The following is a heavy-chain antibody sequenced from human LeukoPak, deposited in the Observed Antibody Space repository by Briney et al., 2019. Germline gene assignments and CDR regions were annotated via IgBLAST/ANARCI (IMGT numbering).Heavy chain of an antibody. J-gene: IGHJ3*02. Sequence: SETLSLTCSVSSGFISSYYWTWIRQSPGKGLEWIGYIYYTGSTSYNPSLQSRVTISVDTSKNQFSLKLSSVTAADTAVYYCARQGQWYAFDIWGQGTMVTVSS. CDR1: SGFISSYY. D-gene: IGHD6-19*01. V-gene: IGHV4-59*08. CDR3: ARQGQWYAFDI. CDR2: IYYTGST.